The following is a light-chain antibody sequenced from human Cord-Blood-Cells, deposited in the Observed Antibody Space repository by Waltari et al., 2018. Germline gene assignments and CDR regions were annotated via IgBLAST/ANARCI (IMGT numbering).Light chain of an antibody. CDR2: DAS. J-gene: IGKJ4*01. CDR1: QSVSSY. Sequence: ELLLPQSPATLSLPPGEGATLSCRASQSVSSYLAWYQQNPGQAPRLLIYDASNRATGIPARCSGSGSGTDCTLTISSLEPEDFAVYYCQQRSNWPLTFGGGTKVEIK. V-gene: IGKV3-11*01. CDR3: QQRSNWPLT.